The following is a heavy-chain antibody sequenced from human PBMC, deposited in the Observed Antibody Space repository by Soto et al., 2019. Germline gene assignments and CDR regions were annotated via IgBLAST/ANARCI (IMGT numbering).Heavy chain of an antibody. CDR2: IDPSDSQT. CDR3: ARHEATYYNFYGMDV. CDR1: GYSFAGYW. J-gene: IGHJ6*02. Sequence: PGESLKISCKGSGYSFAGYWITWVRQKPWKGLEWMGRIDPSDSQTYYSPSFRGHVTISADRSITTAYLQWSSLKASDTAMYYCARHEATYYNFYGMDVWGQGTTVTVSS. V-gene: IGHV5-10-1*01.